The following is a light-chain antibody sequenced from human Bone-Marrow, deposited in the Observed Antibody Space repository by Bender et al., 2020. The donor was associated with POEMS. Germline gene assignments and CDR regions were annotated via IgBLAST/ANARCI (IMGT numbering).Light chain of an antibody. Sequence: QSALTRPASVSGSPGQSITISCSGTDSVLGTYGLVSWYQQHPGSAPKLLIYEGSERPSGVSNRFSGSKSGNTASLTISGLQAEDEADYYCCSYAGTIYLFGTGTKVTVL. J-gene: IGLJ1*01. CDR2: EGS. CDR3: CSYAGTIYL. CDR1: DSVLGTYGL. V-gene: IGLV2-23*01.